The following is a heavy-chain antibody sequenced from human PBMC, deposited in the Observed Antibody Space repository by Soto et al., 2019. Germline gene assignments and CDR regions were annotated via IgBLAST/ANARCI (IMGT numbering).Heavy chain of an antibody. D-gene: IGHD6-19*01. J-gene: IGHJ4*02. Sequence: VQLVESGGGVVQPGRSLRLSCAASGFTFSDYAMHWVRQAPGKGLEWVAVVSHDGRNTHYADSVKGRFTIPRDSSKNTVSLEMASLRAADRAVYYGAKGGRQWLVTSDFNYWGQGALVTVSS. V-gene: IGHV3-30*18. CDR3: AKGGRQWLVTSDFNY. CDR2: VSHDGRNT. CDR1: GFTFSDYA.